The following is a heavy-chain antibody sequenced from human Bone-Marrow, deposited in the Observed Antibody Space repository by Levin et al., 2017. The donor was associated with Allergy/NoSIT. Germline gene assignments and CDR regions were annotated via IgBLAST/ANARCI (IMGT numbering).Heavy chain of an antibody. J-gene: IGHJ4*02. Sequence: GESLKISCKTSGYAFANYWIAWVRQMPGQGLEWMGNIFPDDSDTGYSPSFEGHVNISVDKSTNTAYLQWGSLKASDTATYFCARRSSGFFHYFDSWGQGSLVSVSP. V-gene: IGHV5-51*06. CDR2: IFPDDSDT. CDR1: GYAFANYW. CDR3: ARRSSGFFHYFDS. D-gene: IGHD3-22*01.